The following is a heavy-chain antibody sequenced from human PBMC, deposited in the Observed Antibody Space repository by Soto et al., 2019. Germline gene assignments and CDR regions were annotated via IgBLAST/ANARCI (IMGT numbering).Heavy chain of an antibody. D-gene: IGHD4-4*01. V-gene: IGHV3-21*01. Sequence: PGGSLRLSCAASGFTFSSYSMNWVRQAPGKGLEWVSSISSSSSYIYYADSVKGRFTISRDNAKNSLYLQMNSLRAEDTAVYYCARDRTVTTEIRDYYYGMDVWGQGTTVTVSS. J-gene: IGHJ6*02. CDR1: GFTFSSYS. CDR2: ISSSSSYI. CDR3: ARDRTVTTEIRDYYYGMDV.